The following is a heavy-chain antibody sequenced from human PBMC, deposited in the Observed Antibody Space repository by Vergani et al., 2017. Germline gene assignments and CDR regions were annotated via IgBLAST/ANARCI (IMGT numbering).Heavy chain of an antibody. J-gene: IGHJ3*02. CDR2: ISYDGSNK. CDR1: GFTFSSYA. Sequence: VQLVESGGGLVQPGGSLRLSCAASGFTFSSYAMHWVRQAPGKGLEWVAVISYDGSNKYYADSVKGRFTISRDNSKNTLYLQMNSLRAEDTAVYYCARDLKCSSTSCYTGADAFDIWGQGTMVTVSS. V-gene: IGHV3-30*04. CDR3: ARDLKCSSTSCYTGADAFDI. D-gene: IGHD2-2*02.